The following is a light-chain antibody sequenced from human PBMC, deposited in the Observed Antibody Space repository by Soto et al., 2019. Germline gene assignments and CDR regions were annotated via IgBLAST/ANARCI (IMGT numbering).Light chain of an antibody. V-gene: IGKV3-20*01. Sequence: EIVLTQSPGTLSLSPLERSTLSCRASQSVTSSYLAWYQQKPGQAPRLLIYGASSRATGIPDRFSGSGSGTDFTLTISRLEPEDFAVSYCQPSGSSPRTFGQGTKVDIK. CDR3: QPSGSSPRT. J-gene: IGKJ1*01. CDR2: GAS. CDR1: QSVTSSY.